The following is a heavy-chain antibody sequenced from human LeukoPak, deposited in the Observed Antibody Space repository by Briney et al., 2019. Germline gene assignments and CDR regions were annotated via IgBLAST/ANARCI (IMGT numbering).Heavy chain of an antibody. D-gene: IGHD3-22*01. V-gene: IGHV3-23*01. CDR3: AKDQSSGPGGY. CDR2: ISAGGGTT. J-gene: IGHJ4*02. Sequence: PGGSLRLSCAASGFTFSSHAMSWVRQAPGKGLEWVSAISAGGGTTYYADSVKGRFTISRDKSKNTLYLQMNSLRAEDTAVYYCAKDQSSGPGGYWGQGTLVTVSS. CDR1: GFTFSSHA.